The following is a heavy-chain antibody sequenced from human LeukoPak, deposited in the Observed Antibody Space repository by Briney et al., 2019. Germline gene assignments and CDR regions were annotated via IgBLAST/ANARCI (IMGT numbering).Heavy chain of an antibody. CDR1: GFTFSSYD. CDR2: IWYDGSNK. Sequence: GGSLRLSCAASGFTFSSYDTHWVRQAPGKGLDWVAVIWYDGSNKYYADSVKGRFTISRDNSKNTLYLQMNSPRAEDTAVYYCARDMVDYADGGNYWGQGTLVTVSS. J-gene: IGHJ4*02. V-gene: IGHV3-33*01. CDR3: ARDMVDYADGGNY. D-gene: IGHD4-17*01.